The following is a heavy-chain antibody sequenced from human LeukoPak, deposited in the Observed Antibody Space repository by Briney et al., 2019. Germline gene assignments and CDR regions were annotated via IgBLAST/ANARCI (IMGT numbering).Heavy chain of an antibody. CDR1: GGSFSGYY. J-gene: IGHJ4*02. D-gene: IGHD6-19*01. V-gene: IGHV4-34*01. CDR2: INHSGST. Sequence: PSETLSLTCAVYGGSFSGYYWSWIRQPPGKGLEWIGEINHSGSTNYNPSLKSRVTISVDTSKNQFSLKLSSVTAADTAVYYCARASSGWYVKNYYFDYWGQGTLVTVSS. CDR3: ARASSGWYVKNYYFDY.